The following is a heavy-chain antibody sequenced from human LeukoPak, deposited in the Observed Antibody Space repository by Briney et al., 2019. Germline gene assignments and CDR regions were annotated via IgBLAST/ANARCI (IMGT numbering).Heavy chain of an antibody. Sequence: QPGGSLRLPCAASGFTFSSYSMNWVRQAPGKGLEWVSYISSSSSTIYYADSVKGRFTISRDNAKNSLYLQMNSLRAEDTAVYYCARAPYDSSGYYLPDAFDIWGQGTMVTVSS. D-gene: IGHD3-22*01. CDR1: GFTFSSYS. J-gene: IGHJ3*02. CDR3: ARAPYDSSGYYLPDAFDI. CDR2: ISSSSSTI. V-gene: IGHV3-48*01.